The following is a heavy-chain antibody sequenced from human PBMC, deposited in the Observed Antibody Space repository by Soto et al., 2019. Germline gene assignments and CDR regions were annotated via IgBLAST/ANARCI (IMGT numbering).Heavy chain of an antibody. D-gene: IGHD6-6*01. CDR1: GGSISSGGYY. J-gene: IGHJ6*02. CDR3: ARGSSIAGHYYGMDV. Sequence: PSETLSLTCTVSGGSISSGGYYWSWIRQHPGKGLEWIGYIYYSGSTYYNPSLESRVTISLDTSKNQFSLKLSSVTAADTAVYYCARGSSIAGHYYGMDVWGQGTTVTVSS. V-gene: IGHV4-31*03. CDR2: IYYSGST.